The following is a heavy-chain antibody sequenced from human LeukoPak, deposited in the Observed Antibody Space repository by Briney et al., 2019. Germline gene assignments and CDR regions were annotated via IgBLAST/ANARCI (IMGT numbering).Heavy chain of an antibody. J-gene: IGHJ5*02. D-gene: IGHD1-1*01. CDR3: ARDWYNWNDEGGNWFDP. V-gene: IGHV1-18*01. Sequence: GASVKVSCKASGYTLASYGISWVRQAPGQGVEWMGWISAYNGNTHYAQKLQGRVTMTTDTSTSTAYMELRSLRSDDTAVYYCARDWYNWNDEGGNWFDPWGQGTLVTVSS. CDR1: GYTLASYG. CDR2: ISAYNGNT.